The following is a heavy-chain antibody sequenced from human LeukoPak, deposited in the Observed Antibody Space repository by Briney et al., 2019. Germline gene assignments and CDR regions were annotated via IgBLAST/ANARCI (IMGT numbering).Heavy chain of an antibody. CDR1: GYSFTSYW. V-gene: IGHV5-51*01. Sequence: PGESLKISCKGSGYSFTSYWIGWVRQMPGKGLEWMGIIYPGDSDTTYSPSFQGQVTMSADKSISTAFLQWSSLKASDTAMYYCARYRTPGYGGNPRDAFDIWGQGTMVTVSS. CDR3: ARYRTPGYGGNPRDAFDI. D-gene: IGHD4-23*01. J-gene: IGHJ3*02. CDR2: IYPGDSDT.